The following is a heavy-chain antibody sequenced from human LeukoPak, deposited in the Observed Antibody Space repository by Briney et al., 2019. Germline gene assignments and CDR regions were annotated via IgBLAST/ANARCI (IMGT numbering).Heavy chain of an antibody. J-gene: IGHJ4*02. V-gene: IGHV3-74*01. D-gene: IGHD3-16*01. CDR3: ASPGRGLWPNLDY. CDR2: INSDGSST. CDR1: GFTFSSYW. Sequence: GGSLRLSCAASGFTFSSYWMHWVRQAPGKGLVWVSRINSDGSSTSYADSVKGRFTISRDNAKNTLYLQMNSLRAEDTAVYYCASPGRGLWPNLDYWGQGTLVTVSS.